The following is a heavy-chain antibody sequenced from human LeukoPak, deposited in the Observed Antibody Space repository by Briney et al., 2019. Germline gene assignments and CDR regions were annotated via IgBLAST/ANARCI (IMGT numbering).Heavy chain of an antibody. J-gene: IGHJ6*02. V-gene: IGHV3-23*01. CDR3: ARLPFQLDSRTSSWYYGMDA. CDR2: ISGSGGST. Sequence: GGSLRLSCAASGFTFSSYAMSWVRQAPGKGLDWVSVISGSGGSTYYADSVKGRFTISRDNSKNTLYLQMNSLRAEDTAVCYCARLPFQLDSRTSSWYYGMDAWGQGTTVTVSS. CDR1: GFTFSSYA. D-gene: IGHD1-1*01.